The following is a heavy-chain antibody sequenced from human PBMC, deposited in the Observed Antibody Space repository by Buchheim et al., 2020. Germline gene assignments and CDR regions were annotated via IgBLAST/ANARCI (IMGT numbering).Heavy chain of an antibody. D-gene: IGHD3-22*01. J-gene: IGHJ4*02. CDR3: ARMTYYYDSSGYGFDY. CDR1: GGSVSSGSYY. V-gene: IGHV4-61*01. CDR2: IYYSGST. Sequence: QVQLQESGPGLVKPSETLSLTCTVSGGSVSSGSYYWSWIRQPPGKGLEWIGYIYYSGSTNYNPSLKSRVTISVETSKNQFSLKLSSVTAADTAVYYCARMTYYYDSSGYGFDYWGQGTL.